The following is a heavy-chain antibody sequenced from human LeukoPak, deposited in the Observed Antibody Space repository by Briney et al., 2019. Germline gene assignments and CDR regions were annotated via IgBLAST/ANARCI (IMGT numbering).Heavy chain of an antibody. CDR3: AREAVAGRAGFDY. CDR1: GYTFTSYG. D-gene: IGHD6-19*01. V-gene: IGHV1-18*01. J-gene: IGHJ4*02. Sequence: ASVKVSCKASGYTFTSYGISWVRQAPGQGLEWMGWISAYNGNTNYAQKFQGRVTMTRDTSISTAYMELSRLRSDDTAVYYCAREAVAGRAGFDYWGQGTLVTVSS. CDR2: ISAYNGNT.